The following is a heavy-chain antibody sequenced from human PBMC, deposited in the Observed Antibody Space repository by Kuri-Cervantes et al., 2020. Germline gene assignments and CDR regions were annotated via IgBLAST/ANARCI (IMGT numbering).Heavy chain of an antibody. D-gene: IGHD5/OR15-5a*01. CDR3: ASVLRSIDAFDI. V-gene: IGHV3-9*01. Sequence: SLKISCAASGFTFDDYAMHWVRQAPGKGLEWVSGISKNSGNMGYADSVKGRFTISRDNAKNTLYLQMNSLRAEDTAVYYCASVLRSIDAFDIWGQGTLVTVSS. CDR1: GFTFDDYA. J-gene: IGHJ4*02. CDR2: ISKNSGNM.